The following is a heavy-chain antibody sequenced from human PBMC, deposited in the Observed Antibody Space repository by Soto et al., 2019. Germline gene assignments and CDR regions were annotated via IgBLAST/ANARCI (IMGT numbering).Heavy chain of an antibody. V-gene: IGHV3-23*01. CDR2: IGGSGIRT. J-gene: IGHJ4*02. CDR3: ARGRLAGVLSPPSYFFDN. D-gene: IGHD3-10*01. CDR1: GFTFSNFA. Sequence: EVQLLESGGGLVQPGGSLGLSCAASGFTFSNFAINWVRKAPGKGLEWVLGIGGSGIRTYYADSVGGRFTISRDNSKKTVLLQMNNLRAEDTAVYYCARGRLAGVLSPPSYFFDNWGQGTQVTVSS.